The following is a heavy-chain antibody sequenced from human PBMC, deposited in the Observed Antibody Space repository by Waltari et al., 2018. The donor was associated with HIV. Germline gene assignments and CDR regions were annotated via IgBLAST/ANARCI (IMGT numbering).Heavy chain of an antibody. D-gene: IGHD3-10*01. CDR1: GDSLSTYY. CDR2: IDTSGST. V-gene: IGHV4-4*07. CDR3: ARFLYGSENYIAWFDP. Sequence: QVQLQESGPGLVKPSETLSLTCTVSGDSLSTYYCSWIRPPAGKGLEWIGRIDTSGSTSYNPSLKSRVTMSVETSKNQLSLNLTSVSAADTAVYYCARFLYGSENYIAWFDPWGQGTLVTVSS. J-gene: IGHJ5*02.